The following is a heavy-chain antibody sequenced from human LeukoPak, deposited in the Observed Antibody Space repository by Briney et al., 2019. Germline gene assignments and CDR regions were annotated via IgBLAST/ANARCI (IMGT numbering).Heavy chain of an antibody. J-gene: IGHJ4*02. V-gene: IGHV3-30*18. CDR3: AKDPSGSYYY. CDR1: GFTFSSYG. Sequence: PGRSLRLSCAASGFTFSSYGMHWVRQAPGKGLEWVAVISYDGSNKYYADSVKSRFTISRDNSKNTLYLQMNSLRAEDTAVYYCAKDPSGSYYYWGQGTLVTVSS. CDR2: ISYDGSNK. D-gene: IGHD1-26*01.